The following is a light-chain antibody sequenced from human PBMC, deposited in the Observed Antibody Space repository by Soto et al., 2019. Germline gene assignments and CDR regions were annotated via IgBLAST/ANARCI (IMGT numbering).Light chain of an antibody. Sequence: EIVLTQSPATLSLSPGERATLSCRASQSVSSSLAWYQHKPGQAPRLLIFDASNRAAGIPARFSGSGSGTDFTLTISSLEPEDFAVYYCQQRRDWPLTFGGGTKVEIK. J-gene: IGKJ4*01. CDR1: QSVSSS. CDR3: QQRRDWPLT. CDR2: DAS. V-gene: IGKV3-11*01.